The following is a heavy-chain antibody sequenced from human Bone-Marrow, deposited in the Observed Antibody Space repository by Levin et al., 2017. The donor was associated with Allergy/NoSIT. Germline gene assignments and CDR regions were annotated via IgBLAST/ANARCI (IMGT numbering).Heavy chain of an antibody. CDR2: VSYDGYNQ. CDR3: AKSPRIKLWSDAFDI. CDR1: GFTFSNYG. D-gene: IGHD2-15*01. J-gene: IGHJ3*02. V-gene: IGHV3-30*18. Sequence: GESLKISCVASGFTFSNYGMHWVRQGPGKGLEWVAVVSYDGYNQYYADFVKGRFTVSRDNSRNTLYLQMNSLRAEDTAMFYCAKSPRIKLWSDAFDIWGQGTMVTVSS.